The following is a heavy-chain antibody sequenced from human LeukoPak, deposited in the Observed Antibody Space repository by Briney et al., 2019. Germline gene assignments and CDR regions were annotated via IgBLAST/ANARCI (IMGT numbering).Heavy chain of an antibody. Sequence: SQTLSLTCTVSGGSISSGGYYWSWIRQHPGKGLEWIGYIYYSGSTYYNPSLKSRVTISVDTSKNQFSLKLSSVTAADTAVYYCARLIVGTAYYFDYWGQGALVTVSS. V-gene: IGHV4-31*03. CDR3: ARLIVGTAYYFDY. CDR1: GGSISSGGYY. CDR2: IYYSGST. D-gene: IGHD1-26*01. J-gene: IGHJ4*02.